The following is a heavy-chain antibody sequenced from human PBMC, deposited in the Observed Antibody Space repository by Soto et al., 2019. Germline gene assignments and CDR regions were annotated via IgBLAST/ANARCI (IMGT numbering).Heavy chain of an antibody. CDR3: AGAYDFWSGYSPSYGMDV. V-gene: IGHV3-21*01. CDR2: ISSSSSYI. Sequence: LRLSCAASGFTFSSYSMNWVRQAPGKGLEWVSSISSSSSYIYYADSVKGRFTISRDNAKNSLYLQMNSLRAEDTAVYYCAGAYDFWSGYSPSYGMDVWGQGTTVTVSS. CDR1: GFTFSSYS. J-gene: IGHJ6*02. D-gene: IGHD3-3*01.